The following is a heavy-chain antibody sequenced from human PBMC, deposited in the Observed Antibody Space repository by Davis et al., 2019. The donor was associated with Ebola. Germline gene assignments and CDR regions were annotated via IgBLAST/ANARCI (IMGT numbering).Heavy chain of an antibody. CDR2: IIPILGIA. Sequence: SVKVSCKAFGGTFSSYTISWVRQAPGQGLEWMGRIIPILGIANYAQKFQGRVTITADKSTSTAYMELSSLRSEDTAVYYCARGNVLRFLEWLSPREYYFDYWGQGTLVTVSS. CDR3: ARGNVLRFLEWLSPREYYFDY. D-gene: IGHD3-3*01. V-gene: IGHV1-69*02. J-gene: IGHJ4*02. CDR1: GGTFSSYT.